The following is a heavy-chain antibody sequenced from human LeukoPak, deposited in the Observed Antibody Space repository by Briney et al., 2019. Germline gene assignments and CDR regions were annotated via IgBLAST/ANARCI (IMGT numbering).Heavy chain of an antibody. CDR3: ANKITFGGVFEGLY. V-gene: IGHV3-23*01. CDR2: ISGDGSGT. D-gene: IGHD3-16*02. CDR1: RFTFSNYG. Sequence: GGSLRLSCAASRFTFSNYGMNWVRQAPGKGLEWVSTISGDGSGTYYADSVKGRFTISRDNSKNTLFLQMNSLRVEDTAVYFCANKITFGGVFEGLYWGQGTLVTVSS. J-gene: IGHJ4*02.